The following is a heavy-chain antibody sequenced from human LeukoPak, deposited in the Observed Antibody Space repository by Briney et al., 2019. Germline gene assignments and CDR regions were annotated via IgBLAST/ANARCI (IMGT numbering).Heavy chain of an antibody. D-gene: IGHD4-17*01. V-gene: IGHV1-8*02. J-gene: IGHJ4*02. CDR1: GYTFTGYY. Sequence: ASVKVSCKASGYTFTGYYMHWVRQAPGQGLEWMGWMSPNSGNTGYAQKFQGRVTMTRNTSISTAYMELSSLRSEDTAVYYCATPSGDTPGSIGDYWGQGTLVTVSS. CDR3: ATPSGDTPGSIGDY. CDR2: MSPNSGNT.